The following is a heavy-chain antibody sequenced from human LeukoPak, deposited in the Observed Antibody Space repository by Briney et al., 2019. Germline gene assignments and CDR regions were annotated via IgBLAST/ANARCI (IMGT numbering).Heavy chain of an antibody. CDR2: IKQDGSEK. D-gene: IGHD1-26*01. V-gene: IGHV3-7*01. Sequence: PGGSLRLSCAASGFTFSSYWMSWVRQAPGKGLEWVANIKQDGSEKYYVDSVKGRFTISRDNAKNSLYLQMNSLRAEDTAVYYCARDASGSYYPPIWFDPWGQGTLVTVSS. CDR3: ARDASGSYYPPIWFDP. CDR1: GFTFSSYW. J-gene: IGHJ5*02.